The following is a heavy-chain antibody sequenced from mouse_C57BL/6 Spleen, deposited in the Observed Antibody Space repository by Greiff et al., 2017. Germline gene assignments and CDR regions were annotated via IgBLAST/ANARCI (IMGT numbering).Heavy chain of an antibody. Sequence: VQLQQSGAELVRPGASVKLSCTASGFNIKDYYMHWVKQRPEQGLEWIGRIDPEDGDTEYAPKFQGQATMTADNSSNTAYLQLSSLTSEDTAVYYCTGIYDGYATDYWGQGTSVTVSS. CDR3: TGIYDGYATDY. CDR2: IDPEDGDT. D-gene: IGHD2-3*01. J-gene: IGHJ4*01. V-gene: IGHV14-1*01. CDR1: GFNIKDYY.